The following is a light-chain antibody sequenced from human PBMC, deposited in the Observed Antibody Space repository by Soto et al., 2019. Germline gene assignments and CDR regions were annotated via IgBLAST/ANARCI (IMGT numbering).Light chain of an antibody. J-gene: IGKJ1*01. CDR1: QSVSSY. V-gene: IGKV3-11*01. Sequence: EIVLTQSPATLSLSPGERATLSCRASQSVSSYLAWYQQKPGQAPRLLIYDASNRATGIPARFSGSGSGTDFTLTSSSLEPEDFAVYYCQQRSNWPPTTFGQGTKVAI. CDR3: QQRSNWPPTT. CDR2: DAS.